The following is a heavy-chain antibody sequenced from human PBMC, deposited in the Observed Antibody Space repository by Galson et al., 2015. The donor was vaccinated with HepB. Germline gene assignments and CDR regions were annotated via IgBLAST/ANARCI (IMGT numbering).Heavy chain of an antibody. CDR2: FFYTGST. CDR1: GGSISSGNYY. V-gene: IGHV4-39*01. J-gene: IGHJ6*02. CDR3: IRLPLGLDLDHYYYSMDV. Sequence: ETLSLTCTVSGGSISSGNYYWGWIRQPPGRGLEWIGNFFYTGSTYYNPSLKSRVTISADTSKNQISLKLKSVSAADTAKYYCIRLPLGLDLDHYYYSMDVWGQGTSVTVS. D-gene: IGHD3/OR15-3a*01.